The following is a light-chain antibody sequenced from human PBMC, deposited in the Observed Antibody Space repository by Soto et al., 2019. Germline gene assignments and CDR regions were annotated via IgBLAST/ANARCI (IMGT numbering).Light chain of an antibody. J-gene: IGKJ4*01. V-gene: IGKV1-39*01. Sequence: DIQMTQSPSSLSASVGDRVTITCRASQSITNYLNWYQHKPGKAPKLLIYSTSSLQSGVPSRFSGSGSGTDFTLTISSLQPEDFATYYCQQSYSTPPLTLTFGGGTKVEIK. CDR2: STS. CDR1: QSITNY. CDR3: QQSYSTPPLTLT.